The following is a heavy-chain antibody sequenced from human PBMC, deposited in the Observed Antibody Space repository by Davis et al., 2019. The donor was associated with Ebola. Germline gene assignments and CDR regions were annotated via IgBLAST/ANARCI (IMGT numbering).Heavy chain of an antibody. V-gene: IGHV4-39*01. CDR2: TYNSGNI. J-gene: IGHJ4*02. CDR3: ARLWDD. CDR1: GGSISSRGSY. Sequence: PGGSLRLSCTVSGGSISSRGSYWGWIRQPPGKGLEWLGTTYNSGNIYYNPSLKSRVTVSADTSKNQFSLRLTSVTAADTAVYYCARLWDDWGQGTLVIVSS.